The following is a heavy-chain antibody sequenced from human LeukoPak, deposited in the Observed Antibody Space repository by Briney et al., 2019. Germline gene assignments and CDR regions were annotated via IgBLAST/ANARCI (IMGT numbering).Heavy chain of an antibody. D-gene: IGHD1-26*01. CDR3: ARDLYGELGWFDP. V-gene: IGHV1-69*13. CDR1: GGTFSSYA. Sequence: SVKVSCKASGGTFSSYAISWVRQAPGQGLEWMGGIIPIFGTANYAQKFQGRVTITAHESTSTAYMELSSLRSEDTAVYYCARDLYGELGWFDPWGQGTLVTVSS. J-gene: IGHJ5*02. CDR2: IIPIFGTA.